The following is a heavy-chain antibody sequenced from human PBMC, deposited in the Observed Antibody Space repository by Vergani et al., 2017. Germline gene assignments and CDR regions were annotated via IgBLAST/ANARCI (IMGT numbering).Heavy chain of an antibody. CDR2: IWYDGYNK. CDR1: GYTFTSYG. V-gene: IGHV3-33*01. J-gene: IGHJ6*03. Sequence: QVQLVQSGAEVKKPGASVKVSCKASGYTFTSYGISWVRQAPGKGLEWVAVIWYDGYNKYYADSVKGRFTISRDSSKNTLYLQMNSLRAEDTAVYYCARDGRYQLPTDYYYYMDVWGKGTTVTVSS. D-gene: IGHD2-2*01. CDR3: ARDGRYQLPTDYYYYMDV.